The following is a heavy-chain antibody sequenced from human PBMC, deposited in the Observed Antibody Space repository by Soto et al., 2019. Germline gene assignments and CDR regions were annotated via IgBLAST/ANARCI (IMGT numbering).Heavy chain of an antibody. D-gene: IGHD3-16*02. CDR2: IRSVADGGTT. J-gene: IGHJ4*02. V-gene: IGHV3-15*07. Sequence: EVKLVESGGGLVKPGGSLRLSCAASGFSFKDAWMNWVRQAPGKGLEWVGRIRSVADGGTTEYAAPGNGRSSISRDDSTSTIFLQMNSLQTENTAVYYCTGRPKSAVIRFGPLDFWGRGTLVTASA. CDR3: TGRPKSAVIRFGPLDF. CDR1: GFSFKDAW.